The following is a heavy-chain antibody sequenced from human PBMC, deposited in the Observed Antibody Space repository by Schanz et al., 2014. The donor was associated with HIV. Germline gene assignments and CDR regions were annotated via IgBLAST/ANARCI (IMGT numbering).Heavy chain of an antibody. CDR2: MNAGGDT. V-gene: IGHV3-NL1*01. CDR1: GFSFRTHG. CDR3: VKEDCSGGLCNSDH. J-gene: IGHJ4*02. Sequence: VQLVESGGGLVQPEGSLRLSCEASGFSFRTHGMHWVRQAPGKGLEWVSVMNAGGDTFYAASVKGRFTISRDNSRNTLYLQMNSLRAEDTAVYYCVKEDCSGGLCNSDHWGQGTLVTVSS. D-gene: IGHD2-15*01.